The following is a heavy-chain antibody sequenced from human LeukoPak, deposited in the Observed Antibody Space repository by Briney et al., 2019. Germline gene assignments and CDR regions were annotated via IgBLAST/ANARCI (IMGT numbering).Heavy chain of an antibody. CDR2: ISGSGGST. V-gene: IGHV3-23*01. J-gene: IGHJ4*02. Sequence: GGSLRLSCAASGFTFSSYAMSWVRQAPGKGLEWVSAISGSGGSTYYADSVKGRFTISRDNSKNTLYQQMNSLRAEDTAVYYCAKDRRYYDSSGCYPYYFDYWGQGTLVTVSS. D-gene: IGHD3-22*01. CDR3: AKDRRYYDSSGCYPYYFDY. CDR1: GFTFSSYA.